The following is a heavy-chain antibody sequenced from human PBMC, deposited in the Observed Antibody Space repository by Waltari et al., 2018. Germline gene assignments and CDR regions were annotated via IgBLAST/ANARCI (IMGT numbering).Heavy chain of an antibody. CDR1: GFPFSSYD. Sequence: EVQLVESGGGLVQPGGSLRLSCAASGFPFSSYDMPWVRQATGKGLEWVSAIGTAGDTYYLGSVKGRFTISRENAKNSLYRQMNSLRAGDTAMYYCARATTYAFDIWGQGTMVTVSS. CDR3: ARATTYAFDI. V-gene: IGHV3-13*01. CDR2: IGTAGDT. J-gene: IGHJ3*02.